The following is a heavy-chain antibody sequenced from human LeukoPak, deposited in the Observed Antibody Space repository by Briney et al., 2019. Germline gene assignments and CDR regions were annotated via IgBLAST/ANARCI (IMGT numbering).Heavy chain of an antibody. D-gene: IGHD6-25*01. CDR3: ARSGGYFDY. V-gene: IGHV4-34*01. Sequence: SETLSLTCAVYGGSFSGYYWSWIRQPPGKGLEWIGEINHSGSTNYNPSLKSRITISVDTSKNQFSLKLSSVTAADSAVYDCARSGGYFDYWGQGTLVTVSS. J-gene: IGHJ4*02. CDR2: INHSGST. CDR1: GGSFSGYY.